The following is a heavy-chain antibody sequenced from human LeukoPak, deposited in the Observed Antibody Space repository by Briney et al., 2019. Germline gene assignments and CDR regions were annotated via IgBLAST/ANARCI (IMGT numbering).Heavy chain of an antibody. CDR3: ARVKIVVVPYGRFDY. V-gene: IGHV1-18*01. CDR2: ISAYNGNT. J-gene: IGHJ4*02. Sequence: GASVKVSCKASGYTFTSYGIIWVRQAPGQGLEWMGWISAYNGNTNYAQKLQGRVTMTTDTSTSTAYMELRSLRSDDTAVYYCARVKIVVVPYGRFDYWGQGTLVTVSS. D-gene: IGHD2-2*01. CDR1: GYTFTSYG.